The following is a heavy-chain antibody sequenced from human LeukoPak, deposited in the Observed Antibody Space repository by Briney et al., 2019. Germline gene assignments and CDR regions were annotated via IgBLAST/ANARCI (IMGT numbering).Heavy chain of an antibody. CDR3: AKPTRPYYDFWSGYYGDPRY. J-gene: IGHJ4*02. Sequence: GGSLRLSCSASGFTFSSYAMHWVRQAPGKGLEYVSAISSNGGSTYYADSVKGRFTISRDNSKNTLYLQMSSLRAEDTAVYYCAKPTRPYYDFWSGYYGDPRYWGQGTLVTVSS. V-gene: IGHV3-64D*06. CDR1: GFTFSSYA. D-gene: IGHD3-3*01. CDR2: ISSNGGST.